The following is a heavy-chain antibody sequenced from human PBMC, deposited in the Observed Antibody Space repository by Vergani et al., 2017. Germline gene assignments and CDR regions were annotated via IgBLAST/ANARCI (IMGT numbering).Heavy chain of an antibody. V-gene: IGHV1-69*01. CDR3: AGLSWSGGNLLTGWFDP. CDR1: GGTFSSYA. CDR2: IIPIFGTA. D-gene: IGHD4-23*01. Sequence: QVQLVQSGAEVKKPGSSVKVSCKASGGTFSSYAISWVRQAPGQGLEWMGGIIPIFGTANYAQKFQGRVTITADESTSTADMELSSLRSEDTAVYYCAGLSWSGGNLLTGWFDPWGQGTLVTVSS. J-gene: IGHJ5*02.